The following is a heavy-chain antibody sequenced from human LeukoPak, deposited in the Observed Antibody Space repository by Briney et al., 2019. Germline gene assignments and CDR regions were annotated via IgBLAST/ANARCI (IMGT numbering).Heavy chain of an antibody. CDR3: AREYNWNDRYYYYGMDV. D-gene: IGHD1-1*01. Sequence: ASVKVSCKATGYTFTGYYIHWVRQAPGQGLEWMGWINPNSGGTNYAQKFQGWVTMTGDTSISTAYMELSRLRSDDTAVYYCAREYNWNDRYYYYGMDVWGQGTTVTVFS. J-gene: IGHJ6*02. CDR1: GYTFTGYY. V-gene: IGHV1-2*04. CDR2: INPNSGGT.